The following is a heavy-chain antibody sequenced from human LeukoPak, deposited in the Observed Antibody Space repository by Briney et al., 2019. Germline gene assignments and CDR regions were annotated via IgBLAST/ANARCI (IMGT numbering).Heavy chain of an antibody. CDR2: ITDSGNTI. J-gene: IGHJ6*02. CDR1: GFTFSSYA. V-gene: IGHV3-48*04. CDR3: ARSIGLTGGGVDV. D-gene: IGHD3-9*01. Sequence: GGSLRLSCVASGFTFSSYAMNWVRQAPGKGLEWVSYITDSGNTIHYADSVKGRFTISRDNAKNSLYLQMNSLRAEDTAVYYCARSIGLTGGGVDVWGQGTTVTVSS.